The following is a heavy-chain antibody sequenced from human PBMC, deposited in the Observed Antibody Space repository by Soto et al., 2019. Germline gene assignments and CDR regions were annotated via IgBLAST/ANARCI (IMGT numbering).Heavy chain of an antibody. CDR3: AREIVTTGEYYFDS. V-gene: IGHV3-74*01. CDR2: INRDGSST. J-gene: IGHJ4*02. Sequence: GGALRLSCAASGFTFRNYWMHWVRQAPGKGLVWVSRINRDGSSTSYADSVKGRVTISRDTAKNTLYLQMNSLRAEDTAVYYCAREIVTTGEYYFDSWGQGTLVTVSS. D-gene: IGHD1-1*01. CDR1: GFTFRNYW.